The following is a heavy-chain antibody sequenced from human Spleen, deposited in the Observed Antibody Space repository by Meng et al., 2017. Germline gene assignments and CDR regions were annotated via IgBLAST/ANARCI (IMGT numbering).Heavy chain of an antibody. D-gene: IGHD3-22*01. CDR1: GFRFNSYA. Sequence: GGSLRLSCAASGFRFNSYAMHWVRQTPGKGLEWVSVISYDGSNKYYGDSVKGRFTISRDNSKNTLYLQMNSLRGEDTAVYYCARLNSHDGGGYWGGLPGYYFDYWGQGTLVTVSS. V-gene: IGHV3-30*01. CDR3: ARLNSHDGGGYWGGLPGYYFDY. J-gene: IGHJ4*02. CDR2: ISYDGSNK.